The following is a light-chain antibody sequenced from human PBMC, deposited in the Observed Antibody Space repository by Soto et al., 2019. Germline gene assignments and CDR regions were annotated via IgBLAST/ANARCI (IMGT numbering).Light chain of an antibody. CDR1: TSDVGNYNL. V-gene: IGLV2-23*02. CDR2: GVT. J-gene: IGLJ3*02. Sequence: QSALTQPASLSGSPGQSITISCTGSTSDVGNYNLVSWYQQHPGRAPTLIIYGVTKRPSGVSHRFSGSKSGNTASLTISGLQPDDEAHYYCCSYGGSASFDVVFGGGTKVTVL. CDR3: CSYGGSASFDVV.